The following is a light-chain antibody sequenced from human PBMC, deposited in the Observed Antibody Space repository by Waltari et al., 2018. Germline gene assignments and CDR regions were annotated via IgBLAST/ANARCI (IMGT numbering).Light chain of an antibody. J-gene: IGKJ1*01. CDR2: WAS. Sequence: DIVMTQSPDSLAVSLGERATINSKSSQSVLYSSNSKNYLAWYQQKPGQPPKLLIYWASTREFGVPDRFSGSGSGTDFTLTISSLQAEDVAVYYCQQYYSTPWTFGRGTKVEIK. CDR3: QQYYSTPWT. CDR1: QSVLYSSNSKNY. V-gene: IGKV4-1*01.